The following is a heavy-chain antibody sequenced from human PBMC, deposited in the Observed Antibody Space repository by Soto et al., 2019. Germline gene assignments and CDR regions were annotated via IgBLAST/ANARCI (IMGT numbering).Heavy chain of an antibody. CDR3: ARETADTYYYDSSGYYDY. CDR1: GGTFSSYA. V-gene: IGHV1-69*13. CDR2: IIPIFGTA. J-gene: IGHJ4*02. D-gene: IGHD3-22*01. Sequence: SVKVSCKASGGTFSSYAISWVRQAPGQGLEWMGGIIPIFGTANYAQKFQGRVTITADESTSTAYMELSSLRSEDTAVYYCARETADTYYYDSSGYYDYWGQGTLVTVSS.